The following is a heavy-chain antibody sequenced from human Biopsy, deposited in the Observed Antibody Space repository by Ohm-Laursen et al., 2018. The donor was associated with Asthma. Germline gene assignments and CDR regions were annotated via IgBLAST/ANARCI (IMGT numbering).Heavy chain of an antibody. D-gene: IGHD5-18*01. V-gene: IGHV4-61*01. Sequence: TLSLTCTVSGGSVSSGSHYWSWIRQPPGKGLEWIGYISYSGSTNYNPSLKSRATISVDTSKNQFSLKLSSVTAADTAVYYCARDFVDSAMDYFDYWGQGTLVTVSS. CDR2: ISYSGST. CDR3: ARDFVDSAMDYFDY. J-gene: IGHJ4*02. CDR1: GGSVSSGSHY.